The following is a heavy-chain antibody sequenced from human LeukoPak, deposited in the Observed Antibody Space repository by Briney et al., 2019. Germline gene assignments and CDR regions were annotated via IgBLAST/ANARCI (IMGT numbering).Heavy chain of an antibody. J-gene: IGHJ4*02. CDR2: ISYDGSNK. CDR1: GFTFSSYA. Sequence: GRSLRLSCAASGFTFSSYAMHWVRQAPGKGLEWVAVISYDGSNKYYADSVKGRFTISRDNSKNTLDLQMSSLRVEDTAVYYCARGVVTAYAAFDFWGQGALVTVSS. CDR3: ARGVVTAYAAFDF. V-gene: IGHV3-30-3*01. D-gene: IGHD2-21*02.